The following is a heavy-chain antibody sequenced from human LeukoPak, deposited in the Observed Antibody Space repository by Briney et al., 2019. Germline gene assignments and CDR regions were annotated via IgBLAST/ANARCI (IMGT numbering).Heavy chain of an antibody. V-gene: IGHV3-7*01. D-gene: IGHD3-9*01. Sequence: GGSLRLSCAASGFTFSGYWMSWVRQAPGKGLEWVANIKQDGSEKYYVDSVKGRFTISRDNAKNSLYLQMNSLRAEDTAVYYCARKRYFALDYWGQGTLVTVSS. CDR1: GFTFSGYW. CDR2: IKQDGSEK. CDR3: ARKRYFALDY. J-gene: IGHJ4*02.